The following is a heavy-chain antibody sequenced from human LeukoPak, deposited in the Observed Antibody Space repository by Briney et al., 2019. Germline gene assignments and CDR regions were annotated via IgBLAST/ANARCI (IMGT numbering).Heavy chain of an antibody. D-gene: IGHD2-2*01. CDR2: ISSSSYI. V-gene: IGHV3-21*01. Sequence: PGGSLRLSCAASGFTFSTYSMNWVRQAPGKGLEWVSSISSSSYIYYADSVKGRFTISRDNAKNSLYLQMNSLRAEDTAVYYCARGDIVVVPPATSNDWGQGALVTVSA. J-gene: IGHJ4*02. CDR1: GFTFSTYS. CDR3: ARGDIVVVPPATSND.